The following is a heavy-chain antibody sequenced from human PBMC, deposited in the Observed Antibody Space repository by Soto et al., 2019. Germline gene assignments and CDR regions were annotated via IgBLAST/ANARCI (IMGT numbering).Heavy chain of an antibody. CDR2: IKSKADSYAT. CDR3: TRWGGDPPTLDY. D-gene: IGHD4-17*01. CDR1: GLTFSGSN. V-gene: IGHV3-73*02. Sequence: EVQLVESGGGLVQPGGSLKLSCATSGLTFSGSNMHWVRQASGKGLEWDGRIKSKADSYATAYAASVKGRFIVSRDDSQNTAYLQMNSLKTEDTAVYYCTRWGGDPPTLDYWGQGTLVTVSS. J-gene: IGHJ4*02.